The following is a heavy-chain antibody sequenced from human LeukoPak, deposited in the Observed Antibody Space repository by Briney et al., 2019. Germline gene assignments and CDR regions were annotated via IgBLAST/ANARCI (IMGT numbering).Heavy chain of an antibody. D-gene: IGHD5-24*01. J-gene: IGHJ4*02. V-gene: IGHV3-9*01. Sequence: GGSLRLSCAASGFIFDDYAMHWVRQAPGKGLEWVSGITWNSDSIDYADSVKGRCTISRDNSKKTVYLQMNSLKTEDTAVYYCAKDRWLQGYFDYWGQGTLVTVSS. CDR3: AKDRWLQGYFDY. CDR1: GFIFDDYA. CDR2: ITWNSDSI.